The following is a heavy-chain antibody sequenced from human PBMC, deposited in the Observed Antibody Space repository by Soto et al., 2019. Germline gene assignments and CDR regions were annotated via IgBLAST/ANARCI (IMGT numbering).Heavy chain of an antibody. CDR1: GGPLRKYP. J-gene: IGHJ4*02. CDR2: ISPLTDIP. Sequence: SVKGSRKASGGPLRKYPINWVRQAPGRGAEGVGSISPLTDIPDYAQTSQARLTISADKPTSTAYMELSSLTSDDTAMYFCARGPLVVLNYFESWGQGTLVTVSS. V-gene: IGHV1-69*04. CDR3: ARGPLVVLNYFES.